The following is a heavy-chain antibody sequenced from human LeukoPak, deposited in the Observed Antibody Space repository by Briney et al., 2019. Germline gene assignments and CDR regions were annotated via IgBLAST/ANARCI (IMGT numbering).Heavy chain of an antibody. J-gene: IGHJ4*02. Sequence: PGGSLRLSCAASGFTFSSYSMNWVRQAPGKGLEWVSSISSSSSYIYYAVSVKGRFTISRDNAKNSLYLQMNSLRAEDTAVYYGARDRQLADWGQGTLVTVSS. CDR3: ARDRQLAD. CDR1: GFTFSSYS. D-gene: IGHD6-13*01. V-gene: IGHV3-21*01. CDR2: ISSSSSYI.